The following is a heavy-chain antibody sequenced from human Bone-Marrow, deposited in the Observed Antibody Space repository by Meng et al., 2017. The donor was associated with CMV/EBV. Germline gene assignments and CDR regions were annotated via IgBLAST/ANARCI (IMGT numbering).Heavy chain of an antibody. CDR3: ARAFSYSFDY. J-gene: IGHJ4*02. V-gene: IGHV3-74*01. Sequence: GESLKISCAASGFTFSSYWMHWVRQAPGKGLVWVSRINSDGSSTSYADSVKGRFTISRDNAKNTLYLQMNSLRAEDTAVYYCARAFSYSFDYWGQGKRVTGSS. CDR1: GFTFSSYW. CDR2: INSDGSST. D-gene: IGHD4-11*01.